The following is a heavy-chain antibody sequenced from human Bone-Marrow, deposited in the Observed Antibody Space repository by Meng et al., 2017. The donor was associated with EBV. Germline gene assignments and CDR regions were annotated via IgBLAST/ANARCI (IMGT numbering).Heavy chain of an antibody. CDR3: ASESGRGFTPDY. D-gene: IGHD3-10*01. CDR2: LIPMSDAP. Sequence: QGALVQAGAGVKKPGSLVKVSCKTSGGTFRSDAISWVRQAPGQGLEWMGGLIPMSDAPHYAQKFQGRVTITADESTSTHYMDLSGLRSEDTAVYYCASESGRGFTPDYWGQGTLVTVSS. V-gene: IGHV1-69*01. CDR1: GGTFRSDA. J-gene: IGHJ4*02.